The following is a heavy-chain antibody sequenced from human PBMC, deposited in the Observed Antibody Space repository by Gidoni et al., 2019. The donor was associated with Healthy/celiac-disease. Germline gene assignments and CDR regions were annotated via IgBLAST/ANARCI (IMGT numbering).Heavy chain of an antibody. Sequence: QVQLQESGPGLVKPSETLSRTCTVSGSSVRSGSYYWSWIRQPPGKGLEWIGYIYYSGSNNYNPSLKSRVTISVDTSKNQFSLKLSSLTAADPAVYYCATYPVAVAVAWYFDLWGRGTLVTVSS. V-gene: IGHV4-61*01. D-gene: IGHD6-19*01. CDR3: ATYPVAVAVAWYFDL. CDR2: IYYSGSN. CDR1: GSSVRSGSYY. J-gene: IGHJ2*01.